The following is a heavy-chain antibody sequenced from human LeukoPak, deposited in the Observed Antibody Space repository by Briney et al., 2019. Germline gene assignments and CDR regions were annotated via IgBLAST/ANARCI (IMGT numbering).Heavy chain of an antibody. CDR2: INPSAGST. D-gene: IGHD4-23*01. V-gene: IGHV1-46*01. J-gene: IGHJ3*02. CDR1: GYTFTDYY. Sequence: ASVKVSCKASGYTFTDYYMHWVRQAPGQGLEWTGIINPSAGSTSYARKFQGRVTMTRDTSTSTVNMDLSSLRSEDTAVYYCARGYGGISDAFDIWGQGTLVTVSS. CDR3: ARGYGGISDAFDI.